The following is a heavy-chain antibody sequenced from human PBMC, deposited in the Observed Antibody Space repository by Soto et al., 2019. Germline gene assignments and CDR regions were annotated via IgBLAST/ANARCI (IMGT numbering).Heavy chain of an antibody. J-gene: IGHJ4*02. CDR3: AKDGAFDLIDSSGYYGY. CDR1: GFTFSSYG. V-gene: IGHV3-30*18. D-gene: IGHD3-22*01. CDR2: ISYDGSNK. Sequence: PGGSLRLSCAASGFTFSSYGMHWVRQAPGKGLEWVAVISYDGSNKYYADSVKGRFTISRDNSKNTLYLQMNSLRAEDTAVYYCAKDGAFDLIDSSGYYGYWGQGTLVTVSS.